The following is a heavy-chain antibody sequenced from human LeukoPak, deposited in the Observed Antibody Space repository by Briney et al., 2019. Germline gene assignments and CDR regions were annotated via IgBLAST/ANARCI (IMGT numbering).Heavy chain of an antibody. Sequence: GGSLRLSCAASGFTFDDYAMHWVRQGPGKGLEWVSLISGDGGSTYYADSVKGRFTISGDNSKNSLYLQMNSLRTEDTALYYCAKGGNYGGNSRLNYWGQGTLVTVSS. J-gene: IGHJ4*02. CDR2: ISGDGGST. D-gene: IGHD4-23*01. V-gene: IGHV3-43*02. CDR1: GFTFDDYA. CDR3: AKGGNYGGNSRLNY.